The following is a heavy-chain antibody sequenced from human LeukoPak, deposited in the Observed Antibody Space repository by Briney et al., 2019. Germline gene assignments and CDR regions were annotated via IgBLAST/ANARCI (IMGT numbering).Heavy chain of an antibody. J-gene: IGHJ4*02. CDR1: GFIFDDYG. V-gene: IGHV3-20*04. D-gene: IGHD1-1*01. Sequence: GGSLRLSCAASGFIFDDYGMSWVRQAPGKGLEWVSGINWNGGSTGYADSVKGRFTISRDNDKNSLYLQMNSLRAEDTALYYCARSSHNNYWYFDYWGQGTLVTVSS. CDR3: ARSSHNNYWYFDY. CDR2: INWNGGST.